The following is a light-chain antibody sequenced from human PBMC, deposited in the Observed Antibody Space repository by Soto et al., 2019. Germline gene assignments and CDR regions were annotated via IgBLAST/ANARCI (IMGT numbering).Light chain of an antibody. Sequence: QSVLTQPASVSGSPGQSISISCTGTSSDVVTYNLVSWYQQHPGKAPTVLIYEGTKRPLGVSNRFSGSKSGNTASLTISGLQTEDEADYYCYSFAGSTTFSYVFGPGTKVTVL. CDR1: SSDVVTYNL. CDR2: EGT. V-gene: IGLV2-23*03. J-gene: IGLJ1*01. CDR3: YSFAGSTTFSYV.